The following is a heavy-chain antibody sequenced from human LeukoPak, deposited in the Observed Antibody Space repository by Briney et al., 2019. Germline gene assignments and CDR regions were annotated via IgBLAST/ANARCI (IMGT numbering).Heavy chain of an antibody. CDR2: IWYDGSEK. Sequence: GGSLRLSCSASVFTFSNYGMHCVRQAPGGGLEWVTTIWYDGSEKYYADSVKGRFTISRDNSKSMLYLQMNSLRAEDTAVYYCARDITGDPPPYYFDYWGQGSLVTVSS. CDR1: VFTFSNYG. D-gene: IGHD7-27*01. J-gene: IGHJ4*02. V-gene: IGHV3-33*01. CDR3: ARDITGDPPPYYFDY.